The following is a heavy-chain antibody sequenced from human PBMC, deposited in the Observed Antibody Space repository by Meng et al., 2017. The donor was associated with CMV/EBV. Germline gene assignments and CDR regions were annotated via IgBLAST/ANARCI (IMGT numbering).Heavy chain of an antibody. CDR3: ARGGSGWYYFDY. D-gene: IGHD6-19*01. J-gene: IGHJ4*02. CDR2: IRYDGSNK. V-gene: IGHV3-30*02. Sequence: GESLKISCAASGFTFSSYGMHWVRQAPGKGLEWVAFIRYDGSNKYYADSVKGRFTISRDNSKNTLYLQMNSLRAEDTAVYYCARGGSGWYYFDYWGQGTLVTVSS. CDR1: GFTFSSYG.